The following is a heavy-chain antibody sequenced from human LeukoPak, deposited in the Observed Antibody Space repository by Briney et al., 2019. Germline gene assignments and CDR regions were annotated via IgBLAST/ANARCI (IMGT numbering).Heavy chain of an antibody. CDR3: AKDWVYYYDSSGAP. CDR1: GFTFSSYG. D-gene: IGHD3-22*01. Sequence: GGSLRLSCAASGFTFSSYGMHWVRQAPGTGLEGVAFIRDDGSNKYYADSVKGRFTISRDNSKNTLYLQMNSLRAEDTAVYYCAKDWVYYYDSSGAPWGQGTLVTVSS. CDR2: IRDDGSNK. J-gene: IGHJ5*02. V-gene: IGHV3-30*02.